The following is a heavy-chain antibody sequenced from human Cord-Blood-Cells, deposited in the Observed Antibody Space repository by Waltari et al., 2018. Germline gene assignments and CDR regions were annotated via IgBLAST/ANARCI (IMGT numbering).Heavy chain of an antibody. CDR3: ARTDDFWSGYYYNWFDP. CDR2: IIPIFGTA. V-gene: IGHV1-69*01. D-gene: IGHD3-3*01. Sequence: QVQLVQSGAEVKKPGSSVKVSCKASGGTFSSYAISWVRQAPGQGLEWMGGIIPIFGTANDAQKFQGRVTITADESTSTAYMELSSLRSEDTAVYYCARTDDFWSGYYYNWFDPWGQGTLVTVSS. J-gene: IGHJ5*02. CDR1: GGTFSSYA.